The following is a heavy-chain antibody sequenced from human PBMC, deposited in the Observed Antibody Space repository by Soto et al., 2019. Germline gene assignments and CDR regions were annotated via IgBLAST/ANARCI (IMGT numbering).Heavy chain of an antibody. CDR2: ISAYNGNT. D-gene: IGHD3-9*01. J-gene: IGHJ6*03. CDR1: GYTFTSYG. Sequence: ASVKVSCKASGYTFTSYGISWVRQAPGQGLEWMGWISAYNGNTNYAQKLQGRVTMTTDTSTSTAYMELRSLRSDDTAVYYCARKYVDPGYYYYYMDVWGKGTTVTVSS. V-gene: IGHV1-18*01. CDR3: ARKYVDPGYYYYYMDV.